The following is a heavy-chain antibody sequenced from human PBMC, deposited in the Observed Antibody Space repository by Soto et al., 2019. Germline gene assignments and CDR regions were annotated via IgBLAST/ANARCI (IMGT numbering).Heavy chain of an antibody. V-gene: IGHV5-51*01. CDR2: FYPGDPDA. CDR1: GHTFTSYY. CDR3: AKSPDNHSDGDFDF. D-gene: IGHD3-9*01. Sequence: RAESLKIACQASGHTFTSYYIGWVRQMPEKGLEWMVVFYPGDPDARYRPSIQGQVTIAVDSSIRTAYRQWSSLKASDTAIYDCAKSPDNHSDGDFDFWGQCTQVTVSS. J-gene: IGHJ4*02.